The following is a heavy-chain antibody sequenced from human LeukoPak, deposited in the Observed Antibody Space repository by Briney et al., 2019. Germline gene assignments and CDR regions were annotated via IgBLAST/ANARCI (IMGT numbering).Heavy chain of an antibody. CDR1: GFTFSSYA. D-gene: IGHD4-11*01. CDR3: ARDRGFVGYSEYYYYGTDV. V-gene: IGHV3-30-3*01. CDR2: ISYDGSNK. J-gene: IGHJ6*02. Sequence: GRSLRLSCAASGFTFSSYAMHWVRQAPGKGLEWVAVISYDGSNKYYADSVKGRFTISRDNSKNTLYLQMNSLRAEDTAVYYCARDRGFVGYSEYYYYGTDVWGQGTTVTVSS.